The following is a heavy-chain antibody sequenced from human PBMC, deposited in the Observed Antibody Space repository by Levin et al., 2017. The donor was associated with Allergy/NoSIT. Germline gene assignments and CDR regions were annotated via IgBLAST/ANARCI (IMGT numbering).Heavy chain of an antibody. J-gene: IGHJ4*02. CDR2: IYYSGST. CDR3: AREDGSTFDF. Sequence: SETLSLTCTVSGGSISGGGYHWTWIRQHPEKGLEWIGYIYYSGSTFYNPSLKSRLMISVDTSKHHFSLNVSSVTAADTAVYYCAREDGSTFDFWGQGALVTVAS. D-gene: IGHD2-2*03. V-gene: IGHV4-31*03. CDR1: GGSISGGGYH.